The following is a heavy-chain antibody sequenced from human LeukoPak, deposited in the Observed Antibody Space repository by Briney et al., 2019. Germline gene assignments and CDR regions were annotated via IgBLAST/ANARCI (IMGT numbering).Heavy chain of an antibody. D-gene: IGHD5-12*01. CDR2: INPNSGGT. Sequence: ASVKVSCKASGYTFTSYDINWVRQATGQGLEWMGWINPNSGGTNYAQKFQGRVTMTRDTSISTAYMELSRLRSDDTAVYYCARESVTSIVATIRDTKNGNHNWFDPWGQGTLVTVSS. J-gene: IGHJ5*02. CDR3: ARESVTSIVATIRDTKNGNHNWFDP. V-gene: IGHV1-2*02. CDR1: GYTFTSYD.